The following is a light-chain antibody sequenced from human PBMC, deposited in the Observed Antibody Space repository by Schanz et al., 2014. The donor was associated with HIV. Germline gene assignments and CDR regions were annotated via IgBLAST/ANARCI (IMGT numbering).Light chain of an antibody. V-gene: IGLV2-8*01. CDR2: EVT. J-gene: IGLJ3*02. Sequence: QSALTQPASVSGSPGQSITISCTGTNSDVGGYDFLSWYQQHPGQAPKLIIYEVTKRPSGVPARFSGSKSDNTASLTVSGLQADDEADYYCGSYGGSDNMVFGGGTKLTVL. CDR1: NSDVGGYDF. CDR3: GSYGGSDNMV.